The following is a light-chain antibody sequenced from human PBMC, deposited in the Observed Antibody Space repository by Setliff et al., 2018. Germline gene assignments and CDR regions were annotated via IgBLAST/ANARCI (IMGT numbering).Light chain of an antibody. Sequence: QSVLTQPPSASGTPGQRVPISCSGSSSNIGSNTVNWYQQFPGTAPKLLIYRNNQRPSGVPDRFSGSKSATSASLAISGLQAEDEADYYCAAWDYSLNGRYVFGTGTKVTVL. V-gene: IGLV1-44*01. J-gene: IGLJ1*01. CDR1: SSNIGSNT. CDR3: AAWDYSLNGRYV. CDR2: RNN.